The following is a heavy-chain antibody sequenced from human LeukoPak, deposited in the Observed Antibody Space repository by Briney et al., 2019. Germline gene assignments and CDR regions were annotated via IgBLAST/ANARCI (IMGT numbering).Heavy chain of an antibody. J-gene: IGHJ6*03. V-gene: IGHV4-59*11. CDR1: GGSISSHY. CDR3: ARGVAAWYYYMDV. Sequence: PSETLSLTCTVSGGSISSHYWSWIRQPPGKGLEWIGYIYYGGSTNYNPSLKSRVTISVDTSKNQFSLKLSSVTAADTAVYYCARGVAAWYYYMDVWGKGTTVTVSS. CDR2: IYYGGST. D-gene: IGHD6-6*01.